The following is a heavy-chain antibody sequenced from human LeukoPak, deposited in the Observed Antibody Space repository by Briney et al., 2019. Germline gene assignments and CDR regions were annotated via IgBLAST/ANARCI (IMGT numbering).Heavy chain of an antibody. V-gene: IGHV3-21*04. Sequence: GGSLRLSCAASGFTFSSYSMNWVRQAPGKGLEWVSSISSSSSYIYYADSVKGRFTISRDNAKNSLYLQMNSLRAEDTAVYYCARRMVRGKGSQGDFDYWGQGTLVTVSS. D-gene: IGHD3-10*01. CDR3: ARRMVRGKGSQGDFDY. CDR1: GFTFSSYS. J-gene: IGHJ4*02. CDR2: ISSSSSYI.